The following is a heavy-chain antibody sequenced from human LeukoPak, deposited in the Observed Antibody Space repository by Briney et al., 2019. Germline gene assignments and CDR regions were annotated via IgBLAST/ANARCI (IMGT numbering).Heavy chain of an antibody. J-gene: IGHJ5*02. V-gene: IGHV3-21*01. CDR3: ARAGSTNSWFDP. Sequence: PGGSLRLSCAASGFTFSSFGMNWVRQAPGKGLEWVSSISSSSSYICYADSVKGRFTISRDNAKNSLYLQMNSLRAEDTAVYYCARAGSTNSWFDPWGQGTLVIVSS. D-gene: IGHD2-2*01. CDR2: ISSSSSYI. CDR1: GFTFSSFG.